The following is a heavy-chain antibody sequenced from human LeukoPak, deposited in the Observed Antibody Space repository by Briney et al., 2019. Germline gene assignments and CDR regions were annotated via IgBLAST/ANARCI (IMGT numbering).Heavy chain of an antibody. V-gene: IGHV4-39*02. CDR3: AREPPADSGSNDAFDI. CDR1: GGSISSSSYY. J-gene: IGHJ3*02. CDR2: IYYSGST. Sequence: SETLSLTCTVSGGSISSSSYYWGWIRQPPGKGLEWIGSIYYSGSTYYNPSPKSRVTISVDTSKNQFSLKLSSVTAADTAVYYCAREPPADSGSNDAFDIWGQGTMVTVSS. D-gene: IGHD1-26*01.